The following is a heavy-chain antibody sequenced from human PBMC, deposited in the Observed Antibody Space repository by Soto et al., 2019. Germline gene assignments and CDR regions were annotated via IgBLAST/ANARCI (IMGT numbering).Heavy chain of an antibody. CDR1: GGSISSSSYY. D-gene: IGHD3-22*01. V-gene: IGHV4-39*07. CDR3: ARGPNYDSSTYSWFDP. Sequence: SETLSLTCTVSGGSISSSSYYWGWIRQPPGKGLEGIGSIYYSGSTYYNPSLKSRVTIPVDTSKNQFSLKLSSVTAADTAVYYCARGPNYDSSTYSWFDPWGQGTLVTVSS. CDR2: IYYSGST. J-gene: IGHJ5*02.